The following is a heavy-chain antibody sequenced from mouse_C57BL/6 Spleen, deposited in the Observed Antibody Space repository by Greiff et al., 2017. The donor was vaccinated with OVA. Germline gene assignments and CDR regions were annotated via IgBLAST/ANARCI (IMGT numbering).Heavy chain of an antibody. D-gene: IGHD2-4*01. J-gene: IGHJ3*01. CDR2: IRYDGSN. CDR3: ARGRTYDYDAWFAY. V-gene: IGHV3-6*01. Sequence: EVLLVEPGPGLVKPSQSLTLSCSASGYSFTSGCYWNWIRQLPGNKLEWMGYIRYDGSNNYNPSLKNRISITLDTSTNQSFLKLNSVTTEDAATYYGARGRTYDYDAWFAYWGQGTLVTVSA. CDR1: GYSFTSGCY.